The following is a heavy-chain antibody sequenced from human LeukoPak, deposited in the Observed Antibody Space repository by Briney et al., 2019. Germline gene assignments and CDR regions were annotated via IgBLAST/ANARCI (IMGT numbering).Heavy chain of an antibody. CDR3: AKDPHCSSTSCYLYFDY. CDR1: GFTFSSYA. V-gene: IGHV3-23*01. Sequence: GGSLRLFCAASGFTFSSYAMSWVRQAPGKGLEWVSAISGSGGSTYYADSVKGRFTISRDNSKNTLYLQMNSLRAEDTAVYYCAKDPHCSSTSCYLYFDYWGQGTLVTVSS. D-gene: IGHD2-2*01. J-gene: IGHJ4*02. CDR2: ISGSGGST.